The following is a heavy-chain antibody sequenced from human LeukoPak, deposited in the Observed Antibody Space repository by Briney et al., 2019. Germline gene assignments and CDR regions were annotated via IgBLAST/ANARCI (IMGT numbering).Heavy chain of an antibody. Sequence: GGSLRLSCAASGFTFSSYSMNWVRQAPGKGLEWVSSISSSSSYIYYADSVKGRFTISRDNAKNSLYLQMNSLRAEDTAVYYCARESGVWGSYRSIDYWGQGTLVTVSS. CDR1: GFTFSSYS. CDR2: ISSSSSYI. D-gene: IGHD3-16*02. J-gene: IGHJ4*02. CDR3: ARESGVWGSYRSIDY. V-gene: IGHV3-21*04.